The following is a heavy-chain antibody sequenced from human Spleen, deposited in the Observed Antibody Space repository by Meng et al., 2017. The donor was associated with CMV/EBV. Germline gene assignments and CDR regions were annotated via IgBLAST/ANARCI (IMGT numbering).Heavy chain of an antibody. V-gene: IGHV3-33*06. CDR2: IWYDGSNK. CDR1: GFTFSNYA. J-gene: IGHJ3*02. Sequence: GESLKISCAASGFTFSNYAIHWVRQAPGKGLEWVAIIWYDGSNKYYADSVKGRFTISRDDSKNTVYLQMNNLRAEDTAVYYCAKRKSSSDAFDIWGQGTMVTVSS. CDR3: AKRKSSSDAFDI. D-gene: IGHD6-6*01.